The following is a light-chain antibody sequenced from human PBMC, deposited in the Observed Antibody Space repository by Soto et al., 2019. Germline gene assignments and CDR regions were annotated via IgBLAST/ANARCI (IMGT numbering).Light chain of an antibody. CDR1: EDINRY. J-gene: IGKJ4*01. CDR3: QQYGNVPLT. V-gene: IGKV1-33*01. CDR2: DIS. Sequence: DIQMTQSPSSLCASVGDRVTITCQASEDINRYLNWYQQKPGKAPRLLIYDISNLEVGVPSRFSGSGSGTDFTFTITSLQPEDVATYFCQQYGNVPLTFGGGTKVDIK.